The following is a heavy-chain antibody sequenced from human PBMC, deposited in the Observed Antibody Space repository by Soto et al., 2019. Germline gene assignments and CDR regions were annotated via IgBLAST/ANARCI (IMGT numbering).Heavy chain of an antibody. V-gene: IGHV4-34*01. CDR3: ARTLSWSGGSCYFAAPDY. J-gene: IGHJ4*02. D-gene: IGHD2-15*01. CDR2: INHSGST. Sequence: PSETLSLTCAVYGGSFSGYYWSWIRQPPGKGLEWIGEINHSGSTNYNPSLKSRVTISVDTSKNQFSLKLSSVTAADTAVYYCARTLSWSGGSCYFAAPDYWGQGTLVTVSS. CDR1: GGSFSGYY.